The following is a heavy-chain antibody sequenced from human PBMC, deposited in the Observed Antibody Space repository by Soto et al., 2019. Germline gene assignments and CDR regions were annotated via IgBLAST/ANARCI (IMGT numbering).Heavy chain of an antibody. Sequence: GGSLRLSCAASGFTFSSYWMSWVRQAPGKGLEWVANIKQDGSEKYYVDSVKGRFTISRDNAKNSLYLQMNSLRAEDTAVYYCARDLTYYYDSSGYDYWGQGTLVTVSS. CDR3: ARDLTYYYDSSGYDY. V-gene: IGHV3-7*03. CDR2: IKQDGSEK. D-gene: IGHD3-22*01. J-gene: IGHJ4*02. CDR1: GFTFSSYW.